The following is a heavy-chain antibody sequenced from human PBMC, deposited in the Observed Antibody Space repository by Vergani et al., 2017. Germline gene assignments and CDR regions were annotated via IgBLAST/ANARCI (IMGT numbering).Heavy chain of an antibody. V-gene: IGHV5-51*01. CDR2: IYPGDSDT. J-gene: IGHJ4*02. CDR1: GYSFTSYW. CDR3: ARQIPGYCSSTSCGFYFDY. D-gene: IGHD2-2*01. Sequence: EVQLVPSGAEVKKPGESLKISCKGSGYSFTSYWIGWVRQMPGKGLEWMGIIYPGDSDTRYSPSFQGHVTISADKSISTAYLQWSSLKASDTAMYYCARQIPGYCSSTSCGFYFDYWGQGTLVTVSS.